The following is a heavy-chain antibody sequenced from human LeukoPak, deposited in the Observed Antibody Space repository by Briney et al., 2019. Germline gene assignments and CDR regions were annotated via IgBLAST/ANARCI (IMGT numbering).Heavy chain of an antibody. J-gene: IGHJ5*02. CDR3: ARPTYSSSWYRPKSGWFDP. CDR1: GGSFSGYY. V-gene: IGHV4-34*01. Sequence: PSETLSLTCAVYGGSFSGYYWSWLRQPPGKGLEWIGEINHSGSTNYNPSLKSRVTISVDTSKNQFSLKLSSVTAADTAVYYCARPTYSSSWYRPKSGWFDPWGQGTLVTVSS. CDR2: INHSGST. D-gene: IGHD6-13*01.